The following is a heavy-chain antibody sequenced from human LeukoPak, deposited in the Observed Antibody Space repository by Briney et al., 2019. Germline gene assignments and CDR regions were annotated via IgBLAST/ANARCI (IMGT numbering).Heavy chain of an antibody. V-gene: IGHV4-38-2*02. D-gene: IGHD6-13*01. CDR3: ARQHDSYHYYYVDV. J-gene: IGHJ6*03. Sequence: SETLSLTCTVSGYSISSGYYWIWIRQPPGKGLEWIGSLYHSDSIYYNSSLESLVTMSVGTSKNQFSLKLSFVTAADTSVYYCARQHDSYHYYYVDVWGKGTTVTVSS. CDR1: GYSISSGYY. CDR2: LYHSDSI.